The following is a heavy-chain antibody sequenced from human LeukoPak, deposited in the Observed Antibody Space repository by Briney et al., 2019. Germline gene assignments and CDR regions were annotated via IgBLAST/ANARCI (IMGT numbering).Heavy chain of an antibody. D-gene: IGHD5-12*01. J-gene: IGHJ6*03. V-gene: IGHV3-23*01. CDR3: AKDQSRARIYYYYMDV. CDR2: ISGSGGRT. Sequence: PGGSLRLSCAASGFMFSSYAMNWVRQAPGKGLEWVSGISGSGGRTHYVDSVKGRFTISRDNAKNTLYLQMNSLRAEDTAVYYCAKDQSRARIYYYYMDVWGKGTTVTVSS. CDR1: GFMFSSYA.